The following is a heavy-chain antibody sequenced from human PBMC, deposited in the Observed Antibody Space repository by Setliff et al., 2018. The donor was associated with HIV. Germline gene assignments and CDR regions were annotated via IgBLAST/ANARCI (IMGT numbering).Heavy chain of an antibody. CDR1: GFTFSSYE. D-gene: IGHD1-26*01. Sequence: PGGSLRLSCAASGFTFSSYEMNWVRQAPGKRPEWVTYVDTGSRTSHYADSVKGRFTISRDNAKNSLYLQMNSLRADDTAVYCCVRDLRGSNFGVSEYWGQGTPVTVSS. J-gene: IGHJ4*02. CDR2: VDTGSRTS. CDR3: VRDLRGSNFGVSEY. V-gene: IGHV3-48*03.